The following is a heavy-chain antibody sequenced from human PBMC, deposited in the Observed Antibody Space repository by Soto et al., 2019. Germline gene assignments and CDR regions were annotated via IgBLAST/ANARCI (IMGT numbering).Heavy chain of an antibody. Sequence: SETLSLTCTVSGGSISSQYWSWIRQPPGKGLEWIGYKYFSGSTNYSPSLKSRVTISIDASKSQFSLTLTSVTAADTAVYYCARERRVSWYFFDSGGKGTVATVPS. J-gene: IGHJ5*01. CDR3: ARERRVSWYFFDS. D-gene: IGHD2-15*01. V-gene: IGHV4-59*11. CDR1: GGSISSQY. CDR2: KYFSGST.